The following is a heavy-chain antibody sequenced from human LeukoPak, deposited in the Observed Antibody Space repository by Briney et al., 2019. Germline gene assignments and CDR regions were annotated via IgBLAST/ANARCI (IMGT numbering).Heavy chain of an antibody. CDR3: AKRVSASSDRWSLDY. Sequence: PGGSLRLSCAASGFTFSSYAMSWVRQAPGKGLEWVSAISGSGGSTYYADSVKGRFTISRDNSKNTLYLQMNSLRAEDTAVYYCAKRVSASSDRWSLDYWGQGTLVTVSS. CDR1: GFTFSSYA. V-gene: IGHV3-23*01. D-gene: IGHD6-19*01. J-gene: IGHJ4*02. CDR2: ISGSGGST.